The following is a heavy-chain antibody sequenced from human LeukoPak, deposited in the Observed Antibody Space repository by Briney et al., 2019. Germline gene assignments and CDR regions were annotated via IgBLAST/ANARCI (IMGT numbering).Heavy chain of an antibody. Sequence: SETLSLTCAVYGGSFSGYYWSWIRQPPGKGLEWIGEINHSGSTNYNPSLKSRATISVDTSKNQFSLKLSSVTAADTAVYYCATGREDFDYWGQGTLVTVSS. CDR3: ATGREDFDY. CDR2: INHSGST. CDR1: GGSFSGYY. D-gene: IGHD1-26*01. V-gene: IGHV4-34*01. J-gene: IGHJ4*02.